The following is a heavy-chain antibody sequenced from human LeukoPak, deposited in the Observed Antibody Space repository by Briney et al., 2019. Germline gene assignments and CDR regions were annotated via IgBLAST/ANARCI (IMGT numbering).Heavy chain of an antibody. CDR1: GFTFSSYG. V-gene: IGHV3-30*18. Sequence: PGGSLRLSCAASGFTFSSYGMHWVRQAPGKGLEWVAVISYDGSNKYYADSVKGRFTISRDNSKNTLYLQMNSLRAEDTAVYYCAKDSAVYDFWSGTYYYYGMDVWGQGTTVTVSS. J-gene: IGHJ6*02. CDR2: ISYDGSNK. CDR3: AKDSAVYDFWSGTYYYYGMDV. D-gene: IGHD3-3*01.